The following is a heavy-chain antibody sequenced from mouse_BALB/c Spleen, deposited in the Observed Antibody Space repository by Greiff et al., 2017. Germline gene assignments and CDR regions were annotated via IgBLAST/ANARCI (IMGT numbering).Heavy chain of an antibody. V-gene: IGHV1-69*02. Sequence: QVQLQQPGAELVRPGASVKLSCKASGYTFTSYWINWVKQRPGQGLEWIGNIYPSDSYTNYNQKFKDKATLTVDKSSSTAYMQLSSPTSEDSAVFYCTRRGNYAMDYWGQGTAV. CDR2: IYPSDSYT. CDR3: TRRGNYAMDY. CDR1: GYTFTSYW. J-gene: IGHJ4*01.